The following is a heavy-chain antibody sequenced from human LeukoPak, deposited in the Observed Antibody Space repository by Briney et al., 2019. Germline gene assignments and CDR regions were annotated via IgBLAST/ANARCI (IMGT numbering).Heavy chain of an antibody. V-gene: IGHV3-30-3*01. J-gene: IGHJ5*02. D-gene: IGHD1-26*01. Sequence: GGSLRLSCAASGFTFSSYAMHWVRQAPGKGLEWVAVISYDRSNKYYADSVKGRFTISRDNSKNTLYLQMNSLRAEDTAVYYCARSEGANPRGNWFDPWGQGTLVTVSS. CDR3: ARSEGANPRGNWFDP. CDR2: ISYDRSNK. CDR1: GFTFSSYA.